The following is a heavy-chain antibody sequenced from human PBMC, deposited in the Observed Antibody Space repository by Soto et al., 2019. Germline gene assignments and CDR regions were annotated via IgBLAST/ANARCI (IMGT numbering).Heavy chain of an antibody. CDR3: AKDAVSGDGLWLMDH. J-gene: IGHJ4*02. CDR1: GFTFNRYA. V-gene: IGHV3-23*01. CDR2: IFGNGGGI. Sequence: VQLLESGGDLIHPGGSLRLSCAASGFTFNRYAMTWVRQAPGKGLECVAGIFGNGGGIEYADSVKGRFTISRDNSKNILYLQMNSLRAEDTAVYFCAKDAVSGDGLWLMDHWGQGTLVTVSS. D-gene: IGHD4-17*01.